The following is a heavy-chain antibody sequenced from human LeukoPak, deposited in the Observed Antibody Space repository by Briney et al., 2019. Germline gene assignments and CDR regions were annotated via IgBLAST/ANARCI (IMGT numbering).Heavy chain of an antibody. CDR2: INHSGST. Sequence: SETLSLTCAVYGASFSGYYWSWLRQPPGKGLEWIGEINHSGSTNYNPSLKSRVTTSVDTSKNQFSLKLRSVTAADTAVYYCARVGNRRTPFDYWGQGTLVTVSS. J-gene: IGHJ4*02. D-gene: IGHD1-14*01. CDR3: ARVGNRRTPFDY. V-gene: IGHV4-34*01. CDR1: GASFSGYY.